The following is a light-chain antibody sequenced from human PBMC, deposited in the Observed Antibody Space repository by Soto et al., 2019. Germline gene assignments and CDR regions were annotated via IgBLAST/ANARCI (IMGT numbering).Light chain of an antibody. Sequence: EIVLTQSPGILSLSPGERATLSCRASQSVSNDFLAWYQQKPGQAPRLLIYGASTRATDVPDRFSGSGSGADCTLTISRREPEDFAVYYCQQYGSSPPRTFGQGTKVEMK. CDR1: QSVSNDF. CDR2: GAS. J-gene: IGKJ1*01. V-gene: IGKV3-20*01. CDR3: QQYGSSPPRT.